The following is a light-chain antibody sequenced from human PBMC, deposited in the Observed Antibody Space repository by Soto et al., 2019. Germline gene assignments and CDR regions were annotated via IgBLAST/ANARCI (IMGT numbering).Light chain of an antibody. CDR1: SSDVGSYNY. CDR2: EVS. J-gene: IGLJ1*01. Sequence: QSVLTQPASVSGSPGQSITISCTGTSSDVGSYNYVSWYQQHPGKAPKLMIYEVSDRPSGISSRFSGSKSGNTASLTISGLQTEDEADYYCSSYTSSGTRFGPGTKV. CDR3: SSYTSSGTR. V-gene: IGLV2-14*01.